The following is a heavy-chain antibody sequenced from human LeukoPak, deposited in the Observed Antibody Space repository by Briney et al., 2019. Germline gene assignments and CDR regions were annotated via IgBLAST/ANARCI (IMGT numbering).Heavy chain of an antibody. CDR1: GFTFDDYA. Sequence: PGGSLRLSCAASGFTFDDYAMHWVRQAPGKGLEWVSGISWNSGSIGYADSVKGRFTISRDNAKNSLYLQMNSLRSEDTAVYYCAKGLYCSSTSCYYYYGMDVWGQGTTVTVSS. CDR3: AKGLYCSSTSCYYYYGMDV. D-gene: IGHD2-2*01. CDR2: ISWNSGSI. J-gene: IGHJ6*02. V-gene: IGHV3-9*01.